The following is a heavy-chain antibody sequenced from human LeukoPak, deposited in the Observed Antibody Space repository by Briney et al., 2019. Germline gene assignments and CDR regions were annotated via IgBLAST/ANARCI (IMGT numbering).Heavy chain of an antibody. D-gene: IGHD3-10*01. CDR3: ARDRGDFDY. Sequence: PGGSLRLSCAASGFTFSSFWMHWVRQAPGRGLEWVSSIKGDGGSTNYADSVKGRFTISRDNAKNTLCLQMNSLRAEDTVVYYCARDRGDFDYRGQGTLVTVSS. V-gene: IGHV3-74*01. CDR1: GFTFSSFW. CDR2: IKGDGGST. J-gene: IGHJ4*02.